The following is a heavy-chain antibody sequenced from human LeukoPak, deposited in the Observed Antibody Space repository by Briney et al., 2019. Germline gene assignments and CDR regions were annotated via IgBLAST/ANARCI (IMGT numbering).Heavy chain of an antibody. J-gene: IGHJ4*02. CDR3: VRDRGGGNWLDY. D-gene: IGHD1-20*01. CDR2: ISSSSSYI. Sequence: GRSLRLSCAASGFTFDHYAMHWVRQAPGKGLEWVSSISSSSSYIYYSDSVKGRFTISRDNAKNSLFLQMNSLRAEDTAVYFCVRDRGGGNWLDYWGQGTLVTVSS. CDR1: GFTFDHYA. V-gene: IGHV3-21*01.